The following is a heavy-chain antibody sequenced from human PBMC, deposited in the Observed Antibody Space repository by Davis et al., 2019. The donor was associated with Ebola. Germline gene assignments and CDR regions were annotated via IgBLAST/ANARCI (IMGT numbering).Heavy chain of an antibody. J-gene: IGHJ6*03. Sequence: SGPTLVKPTQTLTLTCTFSGFSLTTSGVGVGWIRQPPGKALEWLAHIFSNDEKSYSTSLKSRLTISKDNSKSQVVLTMTNMDPVDTATYYCARSVYAISYDYYYMDVWGKGTAVTVSS. CDR1: GFSLTTSGVG. V-gene: IGHV2-26*01. CDR3: ARSVYAISYDYYYMDV. CDR2: IFSNDEK. D-gene: IGHD2-8*01.